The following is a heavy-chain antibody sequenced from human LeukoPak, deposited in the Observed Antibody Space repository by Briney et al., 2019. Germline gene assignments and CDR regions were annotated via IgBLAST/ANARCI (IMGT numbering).Heavy chain of an antibody. Sequence: GASVKVSCKASGYTFTGYYMHWVRQAPGQGLEWMGIVNPSGGSTTYAQKFQGRVTMTRDMSTSTVYMELSSLRSEDTAVYYCARDAGLSSAWGIIPGYYFDYWGQGSLVTVSS. CDR1: GYTFTGYY. CDR3: ARDAGLSSAWGIIPGYYFDY. D-gene: IGHD6-19*01. CDR2: VNPSGGST. J-gene: IGHJ4*02. V-gene: IGHV1-46*01.